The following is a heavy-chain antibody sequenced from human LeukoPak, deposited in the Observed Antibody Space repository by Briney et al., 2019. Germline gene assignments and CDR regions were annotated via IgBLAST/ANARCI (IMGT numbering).Heavy chain of an antibody. J-gene: IGHJ6*02. CDR3: ARDRSPSIAASNLGLYYYGMDV. CDR1: GFTVSSNY. V-gene: IGHV3-66*01. Sequence: GGSLRLSCAASGFTVSSNYMSWVRQAPGKGLEWVSVIYSGVSTYYADSVKGRFTISRDNSKNTLYLQMNSLRAEDTAVYYCARDRSPSIAASNLGLYYYGMDVWGQGTTVTVSS. CDR2: IYSGVST. D-gene: IGHD6-6*01.